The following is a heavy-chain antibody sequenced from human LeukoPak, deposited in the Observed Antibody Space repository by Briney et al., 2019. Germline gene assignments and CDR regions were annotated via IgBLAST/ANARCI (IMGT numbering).Heavy chain of an antibody. J-gene: IGHJ4*02. Sequence: GGSLRLSCAASGFTFSDYYMSWIRQAPGKGLEWVSYISSSGSTIYYADSVKGRFTISRDNAKNSLYLQMNSLRAEDTAVYYCASGSRGYYYDSSGNYWGQGTLVTVSS. D-gene: IGHD3-22*01. V-gene: IGHV3-11*01. CDR2: ISSSGSTI. CDR3: ASGSRGYYYDSSGNY. CDR1: GFTFSDYY.